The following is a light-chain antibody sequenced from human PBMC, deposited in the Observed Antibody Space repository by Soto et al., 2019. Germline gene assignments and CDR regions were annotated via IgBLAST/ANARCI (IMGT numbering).Light chain of an antibody. V-gene: IGKV3-15*01. CDR2: GAS. CDR3: KQYNNWPPWT. Sequence: EIVMTQSPATLSVSPGERATLSCRASQSVSSNLAWYQQKPGQAPRLLIYGASTRATGIPARFSGSGSGTEFPLTISSLQSEDVAVYYCKQYNNWPPWTFGQGTKVEIK. CDR1: QSVSSN. J-gene: IGKJ1*01.